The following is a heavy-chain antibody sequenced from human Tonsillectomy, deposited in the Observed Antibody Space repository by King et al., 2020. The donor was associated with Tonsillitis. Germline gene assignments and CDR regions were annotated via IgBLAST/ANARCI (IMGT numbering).Heavy chain of an antibody. Sequence: VQLVESGGGLVQPGGSLRLSCTASGFAFDSYAMSWVRQAPGKGLEWVSTISGSGWSTYCSDSVRGRFTISRDDSRNTLYLQINSLKAEDTAMYYCKKDPDFDVWSGYPTTFDSWGQGTLVTIA. CDR3: KKDPDFDVWSGYPTTFDS. CDR2: ISGSGWST. CDR1: GFAFDSYA. J-gene: IGHJ4*02. V-gene: IGHV3-23*04. D-gene: IGHD3-3*01.